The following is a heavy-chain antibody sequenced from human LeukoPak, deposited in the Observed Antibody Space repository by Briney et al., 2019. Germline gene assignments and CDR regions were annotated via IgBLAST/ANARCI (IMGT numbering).Heavy chain of an antibody. V-gene: IGHV1-18*01. D-gene: IGHD2-8*01. CDR3: ARGLPLGYCTYGVCYPPKHFDF. CDR2: ISANNGNT. CDR1: GYTFTSYG. J-gene: IGHJ4*02. Sequence: ASVKVSCKASGYTFTSYGISWVRQAPGQGLEWMGWISANNGNTNYAQKLQGRVTITRDTSITTAYMELSSLTSDDTAVYFCARGLPLGYCTYGVCYPPKHFDFWGQGTLVTVSS.